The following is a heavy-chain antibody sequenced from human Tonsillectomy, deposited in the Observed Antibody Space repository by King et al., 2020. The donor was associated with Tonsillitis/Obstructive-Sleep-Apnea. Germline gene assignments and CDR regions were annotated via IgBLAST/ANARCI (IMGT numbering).Heavy chain of an antibody. CDR2: IYYSGST. Sequence: QLQESGPGLVKPSETLSLTCTVSGGSISSYYWSWIRQPPGKGLEWIGYIYYSGSTNYNPSLKSRVTISVDTSKNQFSLKLSSVTAADTAVYYCAREVVPAATNYYYYGMDVWGQGTTATVSS. V-gene: IGHV4-59*01. CDR3: AREVVPAATNYYYYGMDV. J-gene: IGHJ6*02. D-gene: IGHD2-2*01. CDR1: GGSISSYY.